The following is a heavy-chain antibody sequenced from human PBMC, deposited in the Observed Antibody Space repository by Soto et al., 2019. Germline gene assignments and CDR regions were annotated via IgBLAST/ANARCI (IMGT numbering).Heavy chain of an antibody. J-gene: IGHJ4*02. CDR1: GFTALSYA. CDR2: LNGGVDGT. D-gene: IGHD3-10*01. CDR3: AREVKGVTSFDY. Sequence: QVRLIQSGPEMMQPGASVRVSCTASGFTALSYAFHWVRQAPGQGPEWLGWLNGGVDGTRYSQRLQGRVTISRDTSTNTVYLEVKSLTSEDTAVYYCAREVKGVTSFDYWGQGTLVTVSS. V-gene: IGHV1-3*01.